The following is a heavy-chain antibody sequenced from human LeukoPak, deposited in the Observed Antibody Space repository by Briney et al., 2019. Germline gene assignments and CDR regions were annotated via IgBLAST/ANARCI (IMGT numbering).Heavy chain of an antibody. CDR1: GYPFTMYG. CDR3: ARGPRFDP. V-gene: IGHV1-18*01. J-gene: IGHJ5*02. Sequence: ASVRVSRKASGYPFTMYGFNWVRQAPGQGLEWMGCICDNNGNTNYAQKFQGRVTMTTDTSTNTAYMDLTDLKSDDTAIYYCARGPRFDPWGQGTLVTVSS. CDR2: ICDNNGNT.